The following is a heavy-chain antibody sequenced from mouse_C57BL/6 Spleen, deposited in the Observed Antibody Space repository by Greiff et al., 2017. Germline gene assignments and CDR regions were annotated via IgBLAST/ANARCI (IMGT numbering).Heavy chain of an antibody. CDR2: IDPETGGT. V-gene: IGHV1-15*01. J-gene: IGHJ3*01. CDR1: GYTFTDYE. D-gene: IGHD2-3*01. Sequence: QVQLQQSGAELVRPGASVTLSCKASGYTFTDYEMHWVKQTPVHGLEWIGAIDPETGGTAYNQKFKGKAILTADKSSSTAYMELRSLTSEDSAVYYCARCLDDGNYGGWFADWGQGTLVTVSA. CDR3: ARCLDDGNYGGWFAD.